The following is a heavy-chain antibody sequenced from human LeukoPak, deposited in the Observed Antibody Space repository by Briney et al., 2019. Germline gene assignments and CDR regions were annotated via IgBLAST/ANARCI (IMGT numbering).Heavy chain of an antibody. CDR2: ISSSSSYI. Sequence: PGGSLRLSCVVSGLTVSNNYMSWVRQAPGKGLEWVSSISSSSSYIYYADSVKGRFTISRDNAKNSLYLQMNSLRAEDTAVYYCARDGGYSGYDYGMDVWGQGTTVTVSS. V-gene: IGHV3-21*01. D-gene: IGHD5-12*01. CDR3: ARDGGYSGYDYGMDV. CDR1: GLTVSNNY. J-gene: IGHJ6*02.